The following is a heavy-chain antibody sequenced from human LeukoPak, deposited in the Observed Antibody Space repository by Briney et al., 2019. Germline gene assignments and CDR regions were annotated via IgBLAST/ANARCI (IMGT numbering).Heavy chain of an antibody. CDR2: IRGDGNEI. J-gene: IGHJ4*02. CDR1: GFTFSSHW. D-gene: IGHD4-23*01. CDR3: ARDYGGTFEY. Sequence: GGSLRLSCAASGFTFSSHWMSWLRQAPGKGLEWVANIRGDGNEIYYVDSVKGRFTISRDNAKNSLYLQMNSLRADDTAVYYCARDYGGTFEYWGQGTLVTVSS. V-gene: IGHV3-7*03.